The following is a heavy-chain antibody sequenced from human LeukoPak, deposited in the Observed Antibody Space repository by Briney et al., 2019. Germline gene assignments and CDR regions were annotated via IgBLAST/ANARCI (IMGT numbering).Heavy chain of an antibody. J-gene: IGHJ4*02. D-gene: IGHD1-14*01. V-gene: IGHV4-4*02. CDR2: LHRSGST. CDR1: PDSTTSNF. Sequence: SETLSLTCTVSPDSTTSNFWSWVRQPPGKGLEGIGELHRSGSTNYNPSLQSRGTISIDRSKNQIALELSSVTAADTAVYYCAREIVGGFNPGAYWGQGTLVTVSS. CDR3: AREIVGGFNPGAY.